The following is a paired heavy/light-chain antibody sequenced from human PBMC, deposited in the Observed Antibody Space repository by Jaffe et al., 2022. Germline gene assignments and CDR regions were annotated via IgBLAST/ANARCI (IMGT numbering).Light chain of an antibody. CDR2: VAS. CDR1: QSLVNNY. Sequence: VLTQSPDILSLSPGERATLSCRASQSLVNNYLAWYQQKPGQAPRLLIYVASSRATGIPDRFSGGGSGTDFTLTIGRLEPEDFAVYYCQYYGRSPWTFGQGTKVETK. V-gene: IGKV3-20*01. CDR3: QYYGRSPWT. J-gene: IGKJ1*01.
Heavy chain of an antibody. D-gene: IGHD1-26*01. J-gene: IGHJ5*02. Sequence: QVQLVASGGGVVQPGGSLRLSCAASGLILSNYGVHWVRQAPGKGLDWVAFIRYDATNKYYADDVKGRFTISRDNSESRVYLEMNNLRPGDTAMYYCAKVPRTTFGGSYSDLWGQGTLVTVSS. V-gene: IGHV3-30*02. CDR2: IRYDATNK. CDR1: GLILSNYG. CDR3: AKVPRTTFGGSYSDL.